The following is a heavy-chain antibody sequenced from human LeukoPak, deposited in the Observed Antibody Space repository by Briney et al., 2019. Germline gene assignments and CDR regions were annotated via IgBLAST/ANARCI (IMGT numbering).Heavy chain of an antibody. V-gene: IGHV1-24*01. CDR1: GYTLTELS. D-gene: IGHD3-3*01. Sequence: ASVKVSCKVSGYTLTELSMHWVRQAPGKGVEWMGGFDPEDGETIYAQKFQGRVTMTEDTSTDTAYMELSSLRSEDTAAYYCATDASRITIFGPNAFDIWGQGTMVTVSS. J-gene: IGHJ3*02. CDR3: ATDASRITIFGPNAFDI. CDR2: FDPEDGET.